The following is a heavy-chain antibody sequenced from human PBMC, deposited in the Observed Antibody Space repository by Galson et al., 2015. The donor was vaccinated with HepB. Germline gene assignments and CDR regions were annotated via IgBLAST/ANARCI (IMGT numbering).Heavy chain of an antibody. V-gene: IGHV3-23*01. CDR1: GFTFSSYA. J-gene: IGHJ4*02. CDR2: FSGSTTST. Sequence: SLRLSCAASGFTFSSYAMSWVRQAPGKGLEWVSTFSGSTTSTYYADSVKGRFTISRDNSRNTLYLQMNDLRAEDTAVCYCAKDFYGDYGGFDYWGQGTLVTVSS. D-gene: IGHD4-17*01. CDR3: AKDFYGDYGGFDY.